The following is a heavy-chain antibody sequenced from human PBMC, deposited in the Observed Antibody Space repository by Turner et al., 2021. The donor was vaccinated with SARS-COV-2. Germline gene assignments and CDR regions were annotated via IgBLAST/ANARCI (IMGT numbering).Heavy chain of an antibody. Sequence: QVQLVQSGAAVRKPGASVKVSCKASGYTFTSYGLSWVRQAPGQGLEWLGWISAYNGYTNFAQKFQGRVTMTTDTSTRTASLELRSLTSDDTAVYYCARGPSYGDYEYWGQGTLITVSS. CDR3: ARGPSYGDYEY. J-gene: IGHJ4*02. V-gene: IGHV1-18*01. CDR2: ISAYNGYT. CDR1: GYTFTSYG. D-gene: IGHD4-17*01.